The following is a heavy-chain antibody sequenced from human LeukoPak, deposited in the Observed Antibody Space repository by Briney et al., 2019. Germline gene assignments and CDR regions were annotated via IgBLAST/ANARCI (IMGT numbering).Heavy chain of an antibody. CDR1: GYTFTSYG. CDR2: ISAYNGNT. Sequence: ASVRVSCKASGYTFTSYGISWVRQAPGQGLEWMGWISAYNGNTNYAQKLQGRVTMTTDTSTSTAYMELRSLRSDDTAVYYCARAARSSDSSGYKYYYYYYMDVWGKGTTVTVSS. J-gene: IGHJ6*03. D-gene: IGHD3-22*01. V-gene: IGHV1-18*01. CDR3: ARAARSSDSSGYKYYYYYYMDV.